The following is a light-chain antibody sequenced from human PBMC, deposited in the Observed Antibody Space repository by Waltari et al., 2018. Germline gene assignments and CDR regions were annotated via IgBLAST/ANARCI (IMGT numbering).Light chain of an antibody. CDR2: RVI. CDR1: AFPKQD. Sequence: SYELPPPPSVSVAPGQTARITSSAEAFPKQDAYRYQQKPGQAPVLVIYRVIERPSGIPERFSASTSGTTVTLTVSGVQAEDEADYYCRSADYSRTFLVFGGGTKLTVL. CDR3: RSADYSRTFLV. V-gene: IGLV3-25*03. J-gene: IGLJ2*01.